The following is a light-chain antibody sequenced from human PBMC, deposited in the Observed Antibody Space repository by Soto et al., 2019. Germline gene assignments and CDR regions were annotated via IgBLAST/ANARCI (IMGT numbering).Light chain of an antibody. CDR1: ERIYSAY. CDR2: GAS. V-gene: IGKV3-20*01. CDR3: QQYGSSIT. Sequence: EVGLTQSPGTLSLSRGERATLSCRASERIYSAYLGWYQQKPGQAPRLLIYGASSRATGIPDRFSGSGSGTDFTLTISRLEPEDFAVYYSQQYGSSITFGQGTRLEIK. J-gene: IGKJ5*01.